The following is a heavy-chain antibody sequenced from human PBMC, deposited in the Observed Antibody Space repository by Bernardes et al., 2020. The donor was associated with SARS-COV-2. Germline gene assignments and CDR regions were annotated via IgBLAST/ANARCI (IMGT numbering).Heavy chain of an antibody. CDR3: ARGDGRAVCSSTSCHFYYYYYGMDV. J-gene: IGHJ6*02. D-gene: IGHD2-2*01. CDR1: GYTFTSYG. V-gene: IGHV1-18*01. CDR2: ISAYNGNT. Sequence: ASVKVSCKASGYTFTSYGISWVRQAPGQGLEWMGWISAYNGNTNYAQKLQGRVTMTTDTSTSTAYMELRSLRSDDTAVYYCARGDGRAVCSSTSCHFYYYYYGMDVWGQGTTVTVSS.